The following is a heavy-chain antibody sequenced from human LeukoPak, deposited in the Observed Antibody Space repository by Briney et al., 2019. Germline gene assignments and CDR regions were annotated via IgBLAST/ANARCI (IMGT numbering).Heavy chain of an antibody. Sequence: SVKVSCKDSGGTFSSYAISWVRQAPGQGLEWMGRINPILGIANYAQKFQGRVTITADKSTSTAYMELSSLRSEDTAVYYCARDYVEMAILKDLPYYFDYWGQGTLVTVSS. V-gene: IGHV1-69*04. J-gene: IGHJ4*02. D-gene: IGHD5-24*01. CDR3: ARDYVEMAILKDLPYYFDY. CDR2: INPILGIA. CDR1: GGTFSSYA.